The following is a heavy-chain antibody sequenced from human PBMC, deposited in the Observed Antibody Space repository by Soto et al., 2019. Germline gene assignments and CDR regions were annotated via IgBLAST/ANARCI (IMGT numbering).Heavy chain of an antibody. CDR3: ATIQGRYYYDSSGSFDY. D-gene: IGHD3-22*01. Sequence: ASVKVSCKASGYTFTSYYMHWVRQAPGQGLEWMGIINPSGGSTSYAQKFQGRVTMTRDTSTSTVYMELSSLRSEDTAVYYCATIQGRYYYDSSGSFDYWGQGTLVTVSS. J-gene: IGHJ4*02. CDR1: GYTFTSYY. V-gene: IGHV1-46*01. CDR2: INPSGGST.